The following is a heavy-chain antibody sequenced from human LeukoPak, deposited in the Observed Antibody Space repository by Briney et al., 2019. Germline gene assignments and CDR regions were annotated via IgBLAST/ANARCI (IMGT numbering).Heavy chain of an antibody. J-gene: IGHJ4*02. CDR1: GGSISSHY. V-gene: IGHV4-59*11. Sequence: PETLSLTCTVSGGSISSHYWSWIRQPPGKGLEWIAFLFDSVNTKDKPSPQSRLTLSADTSKNQFSLRLSSVTAADTAVYYCATIKRGSIFGYFDFWGQGIKVTVSS. D-gene: IGHD5-18*01. CDR3: ATIKRGSIFGYFDF. CDR2: LFDSVNT.